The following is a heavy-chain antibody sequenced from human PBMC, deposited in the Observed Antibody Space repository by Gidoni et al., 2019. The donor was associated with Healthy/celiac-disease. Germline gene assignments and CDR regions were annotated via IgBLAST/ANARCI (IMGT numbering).Heavy chain of an antibody. CDR3: AGYCSSTSCLSA. CDR2: INPNSGGT. J-gene: IGHJ5*02. D-gene: IGHD2-2*01. V-gene: IGHV1-2*02. Sequence: QVQLAQSGAAVKTPGASVKVSCKASGHTFTGYYRHWVRQAPGQGLEWMGWINPNSGGTNYAQKFQGRVTMTRDTSISTAYMELSRLRSDDTAVYYCAGYCSSTSCLSAWGQGTLVTVSS. CDR1: GHTFTGYY.